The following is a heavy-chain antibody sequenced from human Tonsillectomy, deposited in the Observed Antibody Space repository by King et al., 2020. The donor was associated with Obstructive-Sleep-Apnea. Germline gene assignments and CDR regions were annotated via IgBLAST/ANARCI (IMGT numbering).Heavy chain of an antibody. V-gene: IGHV3-74*01. Sequence: VQLVESGGNLVQPGGSLRLSCAASGLTFSTYWMQWVRQAPGKGLVWVSRINSDGSSTSYADSVWGRFTISRDNAKNTLYLQMNSLRVEDTAVYYCARESLKRQYYYALDVWGQGTTVTVSS. J-gene: IGHJ6*02. CDR1: GLTFSTYW. D-gene: IGHD3-16*02. CDR3: ARESLKRQYYYALDV. CDR2: INSDGSST.